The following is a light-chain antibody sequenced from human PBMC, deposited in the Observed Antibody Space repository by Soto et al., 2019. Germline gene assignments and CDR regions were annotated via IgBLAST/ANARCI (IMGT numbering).Light chain of an antibody. CDR3: QQYSLYKT. CDR1: QSINGR. CDR2: DVS. J-gene: IGKJ1*01. Sequence: DIQMTQSPSTLSASVGDRVTITCRASQSINGRLAWYQQKPGKAPKLLTYDVSSLESGVPSRFSGSASGTEFTLTITSLQPDDFATYYCQQYSLYKTFGQGNKVEIK. V-gene: IGKV1-5*01.